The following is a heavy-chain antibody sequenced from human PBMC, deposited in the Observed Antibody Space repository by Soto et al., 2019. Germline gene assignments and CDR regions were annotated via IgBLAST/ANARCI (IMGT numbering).Heavy chain of an antibody. CDR1: GYTFTSYA. CDR2: INAGNGNT. CDR3: ARVPYDSSGYSTLDY. V-gene: IGHV1-3*01. Sequence: ASVKVSCTASGYTFTSYAMHWVRQAPGQRLERMGWINAGNGNTKYSQKFQGRVTITRDTSASTAYMELSSLRSEDTAVYYCARVPYDSSGYSTLDYWGQGTLVTVSS. J-gene: IGHJ4*02. D-gene: IGHD3-22*01.